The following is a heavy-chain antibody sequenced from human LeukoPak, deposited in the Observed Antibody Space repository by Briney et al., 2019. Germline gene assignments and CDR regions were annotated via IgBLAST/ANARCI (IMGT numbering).Heavy chain of an antibody. V-gene: IGHV3-21*01. CDR3: ARFGPPPSPPSYYYGSGKPIDY. Sequence: GGSLRLSCAASGFTFSSYSMNWVRQAPGKGLEWVSSISSSSSYIYYADSVKGRFTISRDNAKNSLYLQVNSLRAEDTAVYYCARFGPPPSPPSYYYGSGKPIDYWGQGTLVTVSS. J-gene: IGHJ4*02. CDR1: GFTFSSYS. CDR2: ISSSSSYI. D-gene: IGHD3-10*01.